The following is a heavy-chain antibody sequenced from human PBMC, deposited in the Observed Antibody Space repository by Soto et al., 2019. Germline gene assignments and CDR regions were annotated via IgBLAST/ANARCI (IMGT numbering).Heavy chain of an antibody. Sequence: EVQLLESGGGLVQPGGSLRLSCTASGFPLRKYAMTWVRQAPGKGLEWISAISGDGGTTFYADSVKGRFTISRDNSRNTLFLQMSRLRGEDTAVYYCEKGEGSSSFPENWGPGILVTVSP. CDR1: GFPLRKYA. V-gene: IGHV3-23*01. J-gene: IGHJ4*02. CDR3: EKGEGSSSFPEN. CDR2: ISGDGGTT. D-gene: IGHD6-13*01.